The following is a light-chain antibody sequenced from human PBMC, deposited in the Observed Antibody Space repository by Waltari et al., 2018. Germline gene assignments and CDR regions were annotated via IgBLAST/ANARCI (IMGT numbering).Light chain of an antibody. CDR2: QVS. J-gene: IGLJ2*01. CDR1: SSDLGGSNY. CDR3: SSYAGSNFVV. V-gene: IGLV2-8*01. Sequence: QSALAQPPSASGSPGQSATISCTGTSSDLGGSNYVSWYQQHPGKAPKLMIYQVSKRPSGVPDRFSGSKSGNTASLTVSGLQAEDEAAYYCSSYAGSNFVVFGGGTKVTVL.